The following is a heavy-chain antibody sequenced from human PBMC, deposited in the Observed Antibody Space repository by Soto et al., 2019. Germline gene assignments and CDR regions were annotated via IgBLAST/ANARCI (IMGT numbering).Heavy chain of an antibody. CDR2: INHSGST. V-gene: IGHV4-34*01. CDR3: ARVSPVRYYDFWSGYPNNWFDP. CDR1: GGSFRGYY. J-gene: IGHJ5*02. Sequence: SETLSLTCAVYGGSFRGYYWSWIRQPPGKGLEWIGEINHSGSTNYKTSLKSRVTISVDPSKNQFSLKLSAVTAADTAVYYCARVSPVRYYDFWSGYPNNWFDPWGQGTLVTV. D-gene: IGHD3-3*01.